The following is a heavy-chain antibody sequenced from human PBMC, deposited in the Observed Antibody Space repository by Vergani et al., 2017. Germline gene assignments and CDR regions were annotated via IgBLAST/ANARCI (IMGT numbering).Heavy chain of an antibody. CDR1: GGPITYGAFY. CDR2: IYYSENK. J-gene: IGHJ5*02. V-gene: IGHV4-39*01. Sequence: QLQLQESCPGLVKPSETLSLTCTVSGGPITYGAFYWGWIRQSPGKGLEWIGSIYYSENKFYNPSLESRVTLSIDTTKNQFSRKLKSVTAADTAVYYCARCVRDEEMIYGGTVKNWFDPWGQGTLVTVSS. CDR3: ARCVRDEEMIYGGTVKNWFDP. D-gene: IGHD3/OR15-3a*01.